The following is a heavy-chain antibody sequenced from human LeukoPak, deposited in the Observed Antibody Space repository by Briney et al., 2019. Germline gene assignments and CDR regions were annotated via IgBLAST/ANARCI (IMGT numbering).Heavy chain of an antibody. D-gene: IGHD2-15*01. CDR3: AKGKSGSCYSGIDS. Sequence: PGGSLRLSCAASGFTVSTNYMSWVRQAPGKGLEWVSVISDSGSNTFYAASVKGRFSISRDNSKNTLFLQMNSLRAEDTALYYCAKGKSGSCYSGIDSWGQGTLVTVSS. CDR2: ISDSGSNT. CDR1: GFTVSTNY. V-gene: IGHV3-53*01. J-gene: IGHJ4*02.